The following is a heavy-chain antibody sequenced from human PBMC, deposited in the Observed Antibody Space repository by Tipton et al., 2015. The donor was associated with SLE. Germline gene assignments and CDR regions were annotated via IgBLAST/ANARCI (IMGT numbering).Heavy chain of an antibody. CDR2: INDVGGT. Sequence: GLVKPSETLSLTCAVYGASFSDYYWSWIRHPPGKGLEWIGEINDVGGTNFNPSLKSRVTISLDRSKKQLSLELTSITAADTAVYYCARVDRGPRYFDLWGRGTLVTVSS. J-gene: IGHJ2*01. V-gene: IGHV4-34*01. CDR3: ARVDRGPRYFDL. CDR1: GASFSDYY. D-gene: IGHD1-26*01.